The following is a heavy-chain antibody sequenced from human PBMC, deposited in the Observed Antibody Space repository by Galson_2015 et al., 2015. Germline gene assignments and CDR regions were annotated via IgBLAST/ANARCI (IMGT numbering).Heavy chain of an antibody. D-gene: IGHD3-16*02. J-gene: IGHJ6*03. CDR1: GFTFSSYS. V-gene: IGHV3-21*01. CDR2: ISSSSSYI. Sequence: SLRLSCAASGFTFSSYSMNWVRRAPGKGLEWVSSISSSSSYIYYADSVKGRFTISRDNAKNSLYLQMNSLRAEDTAVYYCARDPDYVWGSYRTYYMDVWGKGTTVTVSS. CDR3: ARDPDYVWGSYRTYYMDV.